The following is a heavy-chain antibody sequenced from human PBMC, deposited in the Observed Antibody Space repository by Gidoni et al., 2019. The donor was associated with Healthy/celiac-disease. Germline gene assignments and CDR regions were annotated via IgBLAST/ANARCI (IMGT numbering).Heavy chain of an antibody. J-gene: IGHJ2*01. V-gene: IGHV1-69*01. CDR3: ASRYTSSGYYKQYWYFDL. D-gene: IGHD3-22*01. CDR1: GGTFSSYA. CDR2: IIPIFGTA. Sequence: QVQLVQSGAEVKKPGSSVKVSCKASGGTFSSYAISWVRQAPGQGLEWMGGIIPIFGTANYAQKFQGRVTITADESTSTAYMELSSLRSEDTAVYYCASRYTSSGYYKQYWYFDLWGRGTLVTVSS.